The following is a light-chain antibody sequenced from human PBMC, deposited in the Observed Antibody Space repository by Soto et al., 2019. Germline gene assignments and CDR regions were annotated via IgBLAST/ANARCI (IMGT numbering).Light chain of an antibody. CDR1: QSVSIN. J-gene: IGKJ4*01. V-gene: IGKV3-15*01. Sequence: EIVMTQSPATLSVSPGERATLSCRASQSVSINLAWYQQKPGQAPRLLIYDASTRATGIPARFSGSGSGTEFTLTISSLQSEDFAVYYCQQYNDWPPLTFGGGTEVEIK. CDR3: QQYNDWPPLT. CDR2: DAS.